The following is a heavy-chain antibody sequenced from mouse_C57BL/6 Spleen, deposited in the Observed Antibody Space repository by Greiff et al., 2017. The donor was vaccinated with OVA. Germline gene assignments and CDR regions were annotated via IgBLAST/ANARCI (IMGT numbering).Heavy chain of an antibody. V-gene: IGHV1-54*01. D-gene: IGHD6-5*01. CDR2: INPGSGGT. CDR1: GYAFTNYL. J-gene: IGHJ2*01. CDR3: ARSLLSYYFDY. Sequence: QVQLQQSGAELVRPGTSVKVSCTASGYAFTNYLIEWVKQRPGQGLEWIGVINPGSGGTNYNEKFKGKATLTADKSSSTAYMQLSSLTSEDSAVDFCARSLLSYYFDYWGKGTTLTVSS.